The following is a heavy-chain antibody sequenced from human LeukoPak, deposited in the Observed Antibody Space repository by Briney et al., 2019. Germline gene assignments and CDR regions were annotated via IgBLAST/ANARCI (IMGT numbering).Heavy chain of an antibody. CDR1: GFTLSSYW. D-gene: IGHD3-22*01. J-gene: IGHJ4*02. V-gene: IGHV3-7*03. CDR3: ARALYDSSGC. Sequence: PGGSLRLSWAASGFTLSSYWMTWVRQAPGKGLEWVANINQDGSEKYYVDSVKGRFTISRDNAKNSLYLQMNSLRAEDTAVYYCARALYDSSGCWGQGTLVTVSS. CDR2: INQDGSEK.